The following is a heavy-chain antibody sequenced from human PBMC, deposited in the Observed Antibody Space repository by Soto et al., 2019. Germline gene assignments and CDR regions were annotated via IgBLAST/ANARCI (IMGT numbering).Heavy chain of an antibody. CDR3: ARDAPGVAPY. Sequence: QVQLQESGPGLVKPSQTLSHTCTVSGGSIIDGQTYLNWIRQHPERGLEWMGYINYRGTTNYSPALKSRILISIDTSKNQFSLRLTSVTAADTAVYYCARDAPGVAPYWGQGTLVTVSS. J-gene: IGHJ4*02. D-gene: IGHD2-15*01. CDR1: GGSIIDGQTY. CDR2: INYRGTT. V-gene: IGHV4-31*03.